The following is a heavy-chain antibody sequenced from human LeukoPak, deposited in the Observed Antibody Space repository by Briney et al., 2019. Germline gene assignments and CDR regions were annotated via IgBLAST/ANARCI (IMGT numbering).Heavy chain of an antibody. D-gene: IGHD3-16*01. V-gene: IGHV1-46*01. CDR3: AVGYSIWEREYYFDY. CDR2: INPSGGST. CDR1: GYTFTSYY. Sequence: ASVKVSCKASGYTFTSYYMHWVRQPPGQGLEWMGIINPSGGSTSYAQKFQGRVTMTRDTSTSTVYMELSSLRSEDTAVYYCAVGYSIWEREYYFDYWGQGTLVTVSS. J-gene: IGHJ4*02.